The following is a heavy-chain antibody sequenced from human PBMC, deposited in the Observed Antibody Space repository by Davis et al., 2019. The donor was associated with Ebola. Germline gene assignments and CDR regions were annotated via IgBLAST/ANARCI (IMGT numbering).Heavy chain of an antibody. CDR1: GGSISTYY. V-gene: IGHV4-4*09. CDR2: IQNSGSP. CDR3: ARGDYAGSSFDY. Sequence: SETLSLTCSVSGGSISTYYWNWIRQPPGKGLEWVGCIQNSGSPIYNPSLKSRVTPSVDRSTNQFSLKLTSVTAADTAVYYCARGDYAGSSFDYWGQGTLVTVSS. D-gene: IGHD4-17*01. J-gene: IGHJ4*02.